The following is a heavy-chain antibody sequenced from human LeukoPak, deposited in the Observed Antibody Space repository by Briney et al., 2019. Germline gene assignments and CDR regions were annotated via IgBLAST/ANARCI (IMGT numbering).Heavy chain of an antibody. J-gene: IGHJ5*02. V-gene: IGHV4-4*07. CDR2: IYTSGST. Sequence: AETLSLTCTVSGGSISSYYWSWIRQPAGKGLEWIGRIYTSGSTNYNPSLKSRVTMSVDTSKNQFSLKLSSVTDADTAVYYCARDFGLSFRSGDWFDPWSQGTLVTVSS. D-gene: IGHD3-3*01. CDR1: GGSISSYY. CDR3: ARDFGLSFRSGDWFDP.